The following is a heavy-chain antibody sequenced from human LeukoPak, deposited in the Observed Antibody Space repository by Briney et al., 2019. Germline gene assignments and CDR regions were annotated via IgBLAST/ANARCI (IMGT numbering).Heavy chain of an antibody. CDR1: GGTFSSYA. CDR2: IIPILGIA. D-gene: IGHD4-17*01. J-gene: IGHJ4*02. V-gene: IGHV1-69*04. Sequence: VASVKVSCKASGGTFSSYAISWVRQAPGQGLAWMGRIIPILGIANYAQKFQGRVTITADKSTSTAYMELSSLRSEDTAVYYCARARMTTVTPYYFDSWGQGTLVTVSS. CDR3: ARARMTTVTPYYFDS.